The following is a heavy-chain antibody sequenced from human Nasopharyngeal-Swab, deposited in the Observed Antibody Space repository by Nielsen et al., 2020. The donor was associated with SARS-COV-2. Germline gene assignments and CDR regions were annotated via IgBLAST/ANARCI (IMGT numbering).Heavy chain of an antibody. J-gene: IGHJ6*02. CDR1: GFTFSDHQ. CDR2: ISATGRPL. CDR3: ARGCVLTGPSCYYYGMDV. Sequence: GESLKISCAASGFTFSDHQMSWIRQDSGKRLEWIAFISATGRPLYYADSVKGRFTISRDNAKNSLYLQMNSLRAEDTAVYYCARGCVLTGPSCYYYGMDVWGQGTTVTVSS. D-gene: IGHD3-9*01. V-gene: IGHV3-11*04.